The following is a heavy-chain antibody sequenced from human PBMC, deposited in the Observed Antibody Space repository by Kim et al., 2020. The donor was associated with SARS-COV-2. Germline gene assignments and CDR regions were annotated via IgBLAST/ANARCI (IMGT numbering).Heavy chain of an antibody. J-gene: IGHJ4*02. Sequence: SLKSRVTISVDTSKNQFSLKLSSVTAADTAVYYCAREKVEMATGGRDFDYWGQGTLVTVSS. CDR3: AREKVEMATGGRDFDY. V-gene: IGHV4-34*01. D-gene: IGHD5-12*01.